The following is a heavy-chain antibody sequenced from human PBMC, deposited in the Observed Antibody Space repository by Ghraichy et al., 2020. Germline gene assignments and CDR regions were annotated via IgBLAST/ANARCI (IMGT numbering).Heavy chain of an antibody. CDR2: IYYSGST. D-gene: IGHD1-26*01. Sequence: ESLNISCTVSGGSISSSPYYWGWIRQPPGKGLEWIGNIYYSGSTYYNPSLKSRVTISVDTSKNQVSLKLSSVTAADTAVYYCAISGSGGFDPWGQGTLVTVSS. CDR1: GGSISSSPYY. CDR3: AISGSGGFDP. J-gene: IGHJ5*02. V-gene: IGHV4-39*01.